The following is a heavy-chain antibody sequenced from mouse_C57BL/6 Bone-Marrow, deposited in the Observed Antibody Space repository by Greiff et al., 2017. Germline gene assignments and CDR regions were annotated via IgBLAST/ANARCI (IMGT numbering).Heavy chain of an antibody. CDR2: IHPNSGST. J-gene: IGHJ3*01. CDR1: GYTFPSYW. CDR3: ARGGLNDCPFAY. D-gene: IGHD2-4*01. V-gene: IGHV1-64*01. Sequence: QVHVKQSGAELVKPGASVKFSCKASGYTFPSYWMHWVKQRPGQGLEWIGLIHPNSGSTNYNEKFKSKATLTVDKSSSTAYMQLSSLTSEDSAVYDCARGGLNDCPFAYWGQGTLVTVSA.